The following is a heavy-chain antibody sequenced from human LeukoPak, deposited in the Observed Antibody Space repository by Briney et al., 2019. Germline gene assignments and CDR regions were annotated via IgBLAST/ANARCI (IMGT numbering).Heavy chain of an antibody. CDR2: IYSGGST. Sequence: PGGSLRLSCAASGVTVSSNYMSWVRQAPGKGLEWVSVIYSGGSTYYADSVKGRFTISRDNSKNTLYLQMNSLRAEDTAVYYCARAVPPVMTFDYWGQGTLVTVSS. CDR3: ARAVPPVMTFDY. V-gene: IGHV3-53*01. CDR1: GVTVSSNY. J-gene: IGHJ4*02. D-gene: IGHD2-21*01.